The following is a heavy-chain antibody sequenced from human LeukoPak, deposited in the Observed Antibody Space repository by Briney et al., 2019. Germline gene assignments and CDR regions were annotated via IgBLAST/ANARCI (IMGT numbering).Heavy chain of an antibody. Sequence: GASVKVSCKASGYTFTSYAMHWVRQAPGQRLEWMGWINAGNGNTKYSQKFQGRVTITRDTPASTAYMELSSLRSEDTAVYYCARGYSRFLEWLLGYWGQGTLVTVSS. D-gene: IGHD3-3*01. CDR2: INAGNGNT. J-gene: IGHJ4*02. CDR1: GYTFTSYA. CDR3: ARGYSRFLEWLLGY. V-gene: IGHV1-3*01.